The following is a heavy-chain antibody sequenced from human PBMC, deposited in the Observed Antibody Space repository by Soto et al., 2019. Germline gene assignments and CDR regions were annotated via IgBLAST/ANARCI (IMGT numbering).Heavy chain of an antibody. D-gene: IGHD4-4*01. Sequence: SVKVSCKASGGTFSSYAISWVRQAPGQGLEWMGGIIPIFGTANYAQKFQGRVTITADESTSTAYMELSSLRSEDTAVYYCARDGTVTTSQYYYYMDVWGKGTTVTVSS. V-gene: IGHV1-69*13. CDR3: ARDGTVTTSQYYYYMDV. CDR1: GGTFSSYA. CDR2: IIPIFGTA. J-gene: IGHJ6*03.